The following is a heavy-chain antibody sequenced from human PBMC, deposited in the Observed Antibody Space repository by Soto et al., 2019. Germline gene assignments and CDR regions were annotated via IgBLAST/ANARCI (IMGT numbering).Heavy chain of an antibody. Sequence: SETLSLTCAVYGGSFSGYYWSWIRRPPGKGLEWIGEINHSGGTNYNPSLKSQLNISVDTSKKQLSLNMSSVTAADTAVYYCASKSATDTNNWFDPWGQGTLVTVSS. J-gene: IGHJ5*02. D-gene: IGHD3-3*01. V-gene: IGHV4-34*01. CDR3: ASKSATDTNNWFDP. CDR2: INHSGGT. CDR1: GGSFSGYY.